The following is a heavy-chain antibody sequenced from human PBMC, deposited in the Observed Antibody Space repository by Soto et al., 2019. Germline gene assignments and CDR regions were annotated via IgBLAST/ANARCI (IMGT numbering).Heavy chain of an antibody. CDR2: ISYDGSNK. V-gene: IGHV3-30-3*01. D-gene: IGHD3-10*01. CDR1: GFTFSSYA. CDR3: ARDHRYYGSGSYRYYGMDV. J-gene: IGHJ6*02. Sequence: GGSLRLSCAASGFTFSSYAMHWVRQAPGKGLEWVAVISYDGSNKYYADSVKGRFTISRDNSKNTLYLQMNSLRAEDTAVYYCARDHRYYGSGSYRYYGMDVWGQGTTVTVSS.